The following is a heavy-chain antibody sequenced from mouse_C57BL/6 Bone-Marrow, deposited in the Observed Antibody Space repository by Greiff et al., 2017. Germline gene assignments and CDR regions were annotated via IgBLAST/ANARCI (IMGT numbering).Heavy chain of an antibody. V-gene: IGHV14-1*01. CDR3: TSYDYDECAY. D-gene: IGHD2-4*01. Sequence: VQLQQSGAELVRPGASVKLSCTASGFNIKDYYMHWVKQRPEQGLEWIGRIDPEDGDTEYAPKFQGKATMTADTSSNTAYLQLSSLTSEDTAVXYCTSYDYDECAYRGQGTLVTVSA. J-gene: IGHJ3*01. CDR2: IDPEDGDT. CDR1: GFNIKDYY.